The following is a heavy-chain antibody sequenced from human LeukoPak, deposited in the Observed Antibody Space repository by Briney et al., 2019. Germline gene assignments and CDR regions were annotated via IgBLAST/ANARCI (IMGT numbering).Heavy chain of an antibody. V-gene: IGHV1-2*02. CDR2: IDPPSGTP. CDR1: GYTFTGQF. J-gene: IGHJ4*02. D-gene: IGHD6-19*01. Sequence: ASVKVSCKASGYTFTGQFIHWLRQAPGQGLEWMGWIDPPSGTPHYAQKFQDTVTLTRGTSIGTAYMEVHRLQSDDTAVYYCARSGFSTGFYLDFWGQGTLISVSS. CDR3: ARSGFSTGFYLDF.